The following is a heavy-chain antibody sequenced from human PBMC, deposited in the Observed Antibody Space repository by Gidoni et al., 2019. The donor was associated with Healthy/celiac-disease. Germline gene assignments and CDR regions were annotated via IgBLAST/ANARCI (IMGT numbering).Heavy chain of an antibody. CDR1: GCTFTGDY. CDR2: SNPNSGGT. V-gene: IGHV1-2*06. Sequence: VQLVQSGAEVKKPGASAKVACKASGCTFTGDYMHWVRQAPGQGLEWRGRSNPNSGGTNYAQKFQGRVTMTRDTSISTAYMELSRLRSDDTAVYYCARWPGELRAFDIWGQGTMVTVSS. D-gene: IGHD1-7*01. CDR3: ARWPGELRAFDI. J-gene: IGHJ3*02.